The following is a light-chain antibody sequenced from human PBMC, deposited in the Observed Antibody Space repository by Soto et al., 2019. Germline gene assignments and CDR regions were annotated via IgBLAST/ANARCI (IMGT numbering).Light chain of an antibody. J-gene: IGKJ1*01. CDR1: QSVSSSY. Sequence: EIVLTQSPGTLSLSPGERATLSCRASQSVSSSYLAWYQQKPGQAPTLLIYGASSRATGIPDRFSGSGSGTDFTLTISRLEREEFAVYYCQQYGSSAWTFGQGTKWISN. CDR3: QQYGSSAWT. CDR2: GAS. V-gene: IGKV3-20*01.